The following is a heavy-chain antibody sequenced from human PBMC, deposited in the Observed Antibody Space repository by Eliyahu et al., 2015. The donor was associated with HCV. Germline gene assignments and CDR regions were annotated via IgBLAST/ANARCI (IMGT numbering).Heavy chain of an antibody. D-gene: IGHD2-2*01. Sequence: EVQLVESGGGLVKPGGSLRLSXEASGFTFSHAWMDWVRQAPGKGLEWVGRIKSETDGGTRDYAAPVKGRFTISRDDSKNTLYLQMNSLRTEDTAVYYCTTGFAGYCSRTSCYLGIDVWGQGTTVTVSS. CDR1: GFTFSHAW. CDR2: IKSETDGGTR. CDR3: TTGFAGYCSRTSCYLGIDV. V-gene: IGHV3-15*07. J-gene: IGHJ6*02.